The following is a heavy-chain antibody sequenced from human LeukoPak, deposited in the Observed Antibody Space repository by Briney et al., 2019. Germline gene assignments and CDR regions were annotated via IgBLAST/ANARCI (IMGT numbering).Heavy chain of an antibody. D-gene: IGHD3-10*01. J-gene: IGHJ6*03. CDR2: IYYSGST. CDR3: ASARSWRFGELSIYYYYYMDV. V-gene: IGHV4-39*01. CDR1: GGSISSSSYY. Sequence: SETLSLTCTVSGGSISSSSYYWGWIRQPPGKGLEWIGSIYYSGSTYYNPSLKSRVTISVDTSKNQFSLKLSSVTAADTAVYYCASARSWRFGELSIYYYYYMDVWGKGTTVTVSS.